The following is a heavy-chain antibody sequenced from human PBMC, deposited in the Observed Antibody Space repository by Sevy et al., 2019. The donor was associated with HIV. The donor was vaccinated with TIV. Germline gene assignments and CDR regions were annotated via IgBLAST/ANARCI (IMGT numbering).Heavy chain of an antibody. CDR3: AREQSFYSNSFDY. V-gene: IGHV4-4*07. J-gene: IGHJ4*02. Sequence: SETLSLTCTVSGDSFSSSYWTWIRQPAGKGLEGIGRIYTTGSTNYNPSLKSRVTMSVDTSKNQISLNLTSVTAADTAVYYCAREQSFYSNSFDYWGQGTLVTVSS. CDR1: GDSFSSSY. CDR2: IYTTGST. D-gene: IGHD4-4*01.